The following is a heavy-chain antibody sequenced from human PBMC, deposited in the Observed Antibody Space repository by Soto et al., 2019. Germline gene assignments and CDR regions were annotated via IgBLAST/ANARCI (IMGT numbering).Heavy chain of an antibody. Sequence: LSCIASEFTFIGSFMGWVRQAPGKGLEWVANINQDGSGTYYVDSVKGRFTISRDNAKNSLYLQMNSLRAEDTAVYYCARYFRGSGRYFFDHWGQGTLVTVSS. D-gene: IGHD6-19*01. J-gene: IGHJ4*02. CDR2: INQDGSGT. CDR3: ARYFRGSGRYFFDH. CDR1: EFTFIGSF. V-gene: IGHV3-7*03.